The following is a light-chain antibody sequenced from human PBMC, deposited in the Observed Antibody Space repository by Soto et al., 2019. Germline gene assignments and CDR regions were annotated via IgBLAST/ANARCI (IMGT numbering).Light chain of an antibody. J-gene: IGLJ1*01. CDR3: SSYTSASTLLYL. CDR1: GSDVGGYNY. Sequence: QSALTQPASVSGSLGQSITISCTGTGSDVGGYNYVSWYQQHPGIAPKLLIYGVTNRPSGVSTRFSGSKSGNTASLTISGLQAEDEADYHCSSYTSASTLLYLFGTGTKVTVL. CDR2: GVT. V-gene: IGLV2-14*01.